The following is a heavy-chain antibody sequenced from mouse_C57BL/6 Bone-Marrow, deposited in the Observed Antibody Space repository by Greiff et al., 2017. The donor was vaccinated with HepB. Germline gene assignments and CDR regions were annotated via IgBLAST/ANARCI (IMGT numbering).Heavy chain of an antibody. CDR1: GYTFTDYY. D-gene: IGHD2-4*01. V-gene: IGHV1-26*01. Sequence: EVQLQQSGPELVKPGASVKISCKASGYTFTDYYMNWVKQSHGKSLEWIGDINPNNGGTSYNQKFKGKATLTVDKSSSTAYMELRSLTSEDAAVYYCARRLRRFDVWGTGTTVTVSS. J-gene: IGHJ1*03. CDR2: INPNNGGT. CDR3: ARRLRRFDV.